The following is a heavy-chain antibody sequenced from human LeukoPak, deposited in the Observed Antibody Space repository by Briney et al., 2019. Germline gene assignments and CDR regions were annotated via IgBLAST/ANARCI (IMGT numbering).Heavy chain of an antibody. CDR3: ARNGPHYYDFSGYLDS. CDR1: GGSISSYY. D-gene: IGHD3-22*01. V-gene: IGHV4-59*01. J-gene: IGHJ4*02. CDR2: NDKFGGT. Sequence: SETLSLTCTVSGGSISSYYWSWIRQPPGKGLEWIGNNDKFGGTNYNPSLKSRVTISVDTSKNQFSLKVTSVTAADTAVYYCARNGPHYYDFSGYLDSWGQGALVTVSS.